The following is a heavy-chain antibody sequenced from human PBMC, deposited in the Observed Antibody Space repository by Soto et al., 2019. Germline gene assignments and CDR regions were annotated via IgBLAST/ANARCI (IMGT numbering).Heavy chain of an antibody. CDR1: GGSISSYY. Sequence: PSETLSLTCTVSGGSISSYYWSWIRQPPGKGLEWIGYIYYSGSTNYNPSLKSRVTISVDTSKNQFSLKLSSVTAADTAVYYCARTDIVLVPAAPYYYYYGMDGWGQGTTVTVSS. J-gene: IGHJ6*02. D-gene: IGHD2-2*01. V-gene: IGHV4-59*01. CDR3: ARTDIVLVPAAPYYYYYGMDG. CDR2: IYYSGST.